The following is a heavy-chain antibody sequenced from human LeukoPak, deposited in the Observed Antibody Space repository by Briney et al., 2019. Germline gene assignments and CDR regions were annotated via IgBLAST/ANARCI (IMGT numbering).Heavy chain of an antibody. CDR2: ISAYNGNT. J-gene: IGHJ4*02. CDR1: GYTFTTYG. Sequence: ASVKVSCKASGYTFTTYGISWVRQAPGRGLEWMGWISAYNGNTNYAPEVQGRVTMATDTSTSTAYMELRSLRSDDTAVYYCARGDSATYAGDYWGQGTLVTVSS. D-gene: IGHD1-26*01. V-gene: IGHV1-18*01. CDR3: ARGDSATYAGDY.